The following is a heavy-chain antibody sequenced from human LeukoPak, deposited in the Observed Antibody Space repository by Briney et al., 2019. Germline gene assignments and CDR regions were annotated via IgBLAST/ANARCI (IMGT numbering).Heavy chain of an antibody. V-gene: IGHV3-33*01. Sequence: GGSLRLSCAASGFTFSTYGMHWVRQAPGKGLEWVSVIWYDGSNKYYADSVKGRFTISRGNSKNTLYLQMNSLRVEDTAVYYCARAVGPFDYWGQGTLVTVSS. J-gene: IGHJ4*02. CDR3: ARAVGPFDY. D-gene: IGHD2-15*01. CDR1: GFTFSTYG. CDR2: IWYDGSNK.